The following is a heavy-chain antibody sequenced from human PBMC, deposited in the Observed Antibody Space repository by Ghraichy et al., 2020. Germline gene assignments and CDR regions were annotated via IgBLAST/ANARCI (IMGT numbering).Heavy chain of an antibody. D-gene: IGHD1-14*01. Sequence: GESLNISCAASGFIFSDYAMNWVRQAPGKGLEWVSSITFTGGDSYYPDSVKGWFTISRDNSRNTLFLQMDSLRAEDTAVYYCTIGPRKGTSSFYFDDWGQGTLVTVSS. J-gene: IGHJ4*02. CDR3: TIGPRKGTSSFYFDD. V-gene: IGHV3-23*01. CDR2: ITFTGGDS. CDR1: GFIFSDYA.